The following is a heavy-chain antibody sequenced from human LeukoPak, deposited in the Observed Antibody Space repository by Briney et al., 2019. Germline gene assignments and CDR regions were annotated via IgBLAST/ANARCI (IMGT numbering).Heavy chain of an antibody. CDR2: IRSKANSYAT. V-gene: IGHV3-73*01. D-gene: IGHD5-18*01. Sequence: PGGSLRLSCAASGFTFSGSAMHWVRQASGKGLEWVGRIRSKANSYATAYAASVKGRFTISRDDSKNTAYLQMNSLKTEDTAVYYCTRAEVDTAMLGNWGQGTLVTVSS. CDR3: TRAEVDTAMLGN. CDR1: GFTFSGSA. J-gene: IGHJ4*02.